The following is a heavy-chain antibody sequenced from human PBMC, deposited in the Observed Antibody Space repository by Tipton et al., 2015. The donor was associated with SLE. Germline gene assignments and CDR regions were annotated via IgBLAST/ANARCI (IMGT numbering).Heavy chain of an antibody. CDR1: GGSISSSSYY. CDR3: ARDISAGYYYGMDV. J-gene: IGHJ6*02. Sequence: TLSLTCTVSGGSISSSSYYWGWIRQPPGKGLEWIGSIYYSGSTYYNPSLKSRVTISVDTSKNQFSLKLSPVTAADTAVYYCARDISAGYYYGMDVWGQGTTVTVSS. CDR2: IYYSGST. D-gene: IGHD3-9*01. V-gene: IGHV4-39*02.